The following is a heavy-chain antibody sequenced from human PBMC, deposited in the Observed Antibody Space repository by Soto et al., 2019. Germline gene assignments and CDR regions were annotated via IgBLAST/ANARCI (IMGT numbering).Heavy chain of an antibody. J-gene: IGHJ4*02. V-gene: IGHV4-34*01. D-gene: IGHD3-22*01. CDR2: INHSGST. Sequence: PSETLSLTCAVYGGSFSGYYWSWIRQPPGKGLEWIGEINHSGSTNYNPSLKSRVTISVDTSKNQFPLKLSSVTAADTAVYYCARGFFPRITMIVRKEKRYYFDYWGQGTLVTVSS. CDR3: ARGFFPRITMIVRKEKRYYFDY. CDR1: GGSFSGYY.